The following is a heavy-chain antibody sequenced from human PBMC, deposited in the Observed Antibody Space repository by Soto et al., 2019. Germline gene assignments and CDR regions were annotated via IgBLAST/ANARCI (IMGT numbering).Heavy chain of an antibody. Sequence: PGGSLRLSCEASGFSFSSYAMSWVRQAPGKGLEWVSAIVGRGGSTFYADALKGRFTISRDNSKNTLYLQMNSLTTEDTAIYYCARDLSPPHIAVRPTWFDPWGQGTLVTVSS. D-gene: IGHD6-6*01. J-gene: IGHJ5*02. CDR2: IVGRGGST. CDR3: ARDLSPPHIAVRPTWFDP. CDR1: GFSFSSYA. V-gene: IGHV3-23*01.